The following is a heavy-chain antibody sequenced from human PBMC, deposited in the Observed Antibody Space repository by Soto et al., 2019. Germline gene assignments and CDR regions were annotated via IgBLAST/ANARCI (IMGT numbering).Heavy chain of an antibody. Sequence: QVQLVQSGAEVKKPGSSVKVSCKASGGTFSSYAISWVRQAPGQGLEWMGGIIPTFGTANYAQKFQGRVTITADESTSTAYMELSSLRSEDTAVYYCAREGGYYDYVWGSYPLDYWGQGTLVTVSS. CDR1: GGTFSSYA. D-gene: IGHD3-16*02. CDR2: IIPTFGTA. J-gene: IGHJ4*02. CDR3: AREGGYYDYVWGSYPLDY. V-gene: IGHV1-69*01.